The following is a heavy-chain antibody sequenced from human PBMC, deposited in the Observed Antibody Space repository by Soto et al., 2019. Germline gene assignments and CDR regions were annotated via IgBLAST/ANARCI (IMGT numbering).Heavy chain of an antibody. V-gene: IGHV3-48*01. D-gene: IGHD5-12*01. J-gene: IGHJ4*02. CDR3: AREVGYFFDY. CDR1: GFTFSSYS. Sequence: GGSLRLSCAGSGFTFSSYSLNWVRQAPGKGLEWISYISSSSSTIYYADSVKGRFTISRDNAKNSLYLQMISLRAEDTAVYYCAREVGYFFDYWGQETLVTVSS. CDR2: ISSSSSTI.